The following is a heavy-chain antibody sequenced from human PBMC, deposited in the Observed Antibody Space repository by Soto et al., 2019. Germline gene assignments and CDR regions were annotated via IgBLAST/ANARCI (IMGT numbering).Heavy chain of an antibody. CDR1: GFTFSSYG. CDR2: IWYDGRRK. V-gene: IGHV3-33*01. CDR3: ARDDDTSGHYSLLNY. D-gene: IGHD3-22*01. Sequence: QVQLVESGGGVVQPGRSLRLSCAASGFTFSSYGIHWVRQTPGKGLEWVAVIWYDGRRKYYADSVKGRFTISRDTSKNTLYLLMDSLRAEDTAVYYCARDDDTSGHYSLLNYWGQGTLVTVSS. J-gene: IGHJ4*02.